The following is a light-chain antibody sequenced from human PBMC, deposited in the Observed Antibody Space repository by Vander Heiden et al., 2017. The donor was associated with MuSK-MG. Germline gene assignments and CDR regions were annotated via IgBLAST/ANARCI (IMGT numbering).Light chain of an antibody. CDR2: RND. V-gene: IGLV1-44*01. J-gene: IGLJ1*01. CDR1: TSNIGATI. Sequence: QSVLTQPPSASGAPGQRVVISCSGSTSNIGATIVNWYQHFPGTAPKFLLYRNDQRASGVPDRFSASKSGTSASLAISGLQSEDEADYYCAAWDESLNALVFGSGTKVTVL. CDR3: AAWDESLNALV.